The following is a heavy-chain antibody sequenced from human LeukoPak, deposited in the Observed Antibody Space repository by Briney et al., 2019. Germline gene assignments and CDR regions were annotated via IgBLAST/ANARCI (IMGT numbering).Heavy chain of an antibody. CDR2: IYPGDSDT. J-gene: IGHJ4*02. D-gene: IGHD6-19*01. Sequence: GEPLKISCKWSGYNFNNQWIGWVRQMPGKGLECMGIIYPGDSDTRYSPSFQGQVTMSADKSISTAYLQWSSLKASDTAIYFCARLYTTGWYNFDYWGQGTLVTVSS. CDR3: ARLYTTGWYNFDY. CDR1: GYNFNNQW. V-gene: IGHV5-51*01.